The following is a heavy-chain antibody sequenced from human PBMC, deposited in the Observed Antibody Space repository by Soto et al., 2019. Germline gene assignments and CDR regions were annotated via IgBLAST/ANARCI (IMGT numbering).Heavy chain of an antibody. CDR3: ARAHFHAPLYCGGDCYSYYYGMDV. J-gene: IGHJ6*02. D-gene: IGHD2-21*02. CDR1: GYSFTSYW. V-gene: IGHV5-51*01. CDR2: IYPGDSDT. Sequence: PGESLKISCKGSGYSFTSYWIGWVRQMPGKGLEWMGIIYPGDSDTRYSPSFQGQVTISADKSISTAYLQWSSLKASDTAMYYCARAHFHAPLYCGGDCYSYYYGMDVWGQGTTVTVSS.